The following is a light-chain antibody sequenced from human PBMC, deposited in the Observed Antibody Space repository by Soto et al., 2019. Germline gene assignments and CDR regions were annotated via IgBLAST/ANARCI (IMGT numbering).Light chain of an antibody. V-gene: IGKV3-11*01. Sequence: EIMLTQSPATLSLSPGERATLSCRASQSLTSYLAWYQQKPGQAPRLLIYDASNRAAGIPARFSGSGSGTDFTLTISSLEPEDFAVYYCQQRYNWPPKYTFGQGTKLEIK. CDR1: QSLTSY. CDR3: QQRYNWPPKYT. CDR2: DAS. J-gene: IGKJ2*01.